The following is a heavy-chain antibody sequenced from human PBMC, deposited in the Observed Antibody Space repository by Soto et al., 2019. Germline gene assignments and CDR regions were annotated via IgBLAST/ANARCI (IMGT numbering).Heavy chain of an antibody. CDR3: ARILVATIDGDYYYGMDV. J-gene: IGHJ6*02. Sequence: GPTLVNPTETLTLTCTVSGFSLSNARMGVSWIRQPPGKALEWLAHIFSNDEKSYSTSLKSRLTISKDTSKSQVVLTMTNMDPVDTTTYYCARILVATIDGDYYYGMDVWGQGTTVTVSS. CDR2: IFSNDEK. CDR1: GFSLSNARMG. V-gene: IGHV2-26*01. D-gene: IGHD5-12*01.